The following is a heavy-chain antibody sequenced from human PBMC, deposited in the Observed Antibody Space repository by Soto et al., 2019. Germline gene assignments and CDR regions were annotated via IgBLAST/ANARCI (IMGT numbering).Heavy chain of an antibody. CDR2: ISGSGDST. D-gene: IGHD6-13*01. CDR1: GFTFSSYA. J-gene: IGHJ6*02. V-gene: IGHV3-23*01. Sequence: EVQLLESGGGLVQPGGSLRLSCAASGFTFSSYAMSWVRQAPGKGLEWVSVISGSGDSTYYPDSVRGRFTISRDNSNNTLYLQMNSLRAEDTAVYYCAKDRDGAAAGPTKFYGMDVWGQGTTVTVSS. CDR3: AKDRDGAAAGPTKFYGMDV.